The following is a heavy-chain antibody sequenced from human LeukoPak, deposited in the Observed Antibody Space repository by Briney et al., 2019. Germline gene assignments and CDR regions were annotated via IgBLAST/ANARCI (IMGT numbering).Heavy chain of an antibody. CDR1: GGSISSYY. J-gene: IGHJ6*03. V-gene: IGHV4-4*07. CDR3: ARVRPHYDILTGYYLPYYYYMDV. CDR2: IYTSGST. D-gene: IGHD3-9*01. Sequence: SETLSLTCTVSGGSISSYYWSWLRQPAGKGLEWIGRIYTSGSTNYNPSLKSRVTMSVDTSKNQFSLKLSSVTVADTAVYYCARVRPHYDILTGYYLPYYYYMDVWGKGTTVTVSS.